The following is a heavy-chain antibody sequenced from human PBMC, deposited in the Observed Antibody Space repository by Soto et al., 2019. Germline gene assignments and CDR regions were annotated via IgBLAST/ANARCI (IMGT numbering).Heavy chain of an antibody. Sequence: QVQLVESGGGVVQPGGSLRLSCTASGFTFSSYALPWVRQAPGTGLEWVAVISYDGNTKYYAASVKGRFTISRNHSKNTLYLTMNSLRAVDTALYYCTTVHCCESDCSRYYGMDVWGQGTTVTVYS. CDR2: ISYDGNTK. CDR1: GFTFSSYA. CDR3: TTVHCCESDCSRYYGMDV. D-gene: IGHD2-21*01. V-gene: IGHV3-30*03. J-gene: IGHJ6*02.